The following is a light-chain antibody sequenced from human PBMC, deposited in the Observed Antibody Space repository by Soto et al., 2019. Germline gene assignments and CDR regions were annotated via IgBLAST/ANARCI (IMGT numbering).Light chain of an antibody. CDR1: QNIDNK. Sequence: EIVMTQSPATLSVSPGERATLSCRASQNIDNKLVWYQQKPGQAPRLLIYGASTRATGIPARFSGSGSGTEFTLTISSLQSEDFAVYYCQQYGSSPTTFGQGTKVDIK. CDR2: GAS. J-gene: IGKJ1*01. V-gene: IGKV3-15*01. CDR3: QQYGSSPTT.